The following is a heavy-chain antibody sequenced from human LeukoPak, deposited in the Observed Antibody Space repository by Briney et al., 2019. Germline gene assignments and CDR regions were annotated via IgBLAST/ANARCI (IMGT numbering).Heavy chain of an antibody. CDR3: AIMHPYYDGSGYWVQ. D-gene: IGHD3-22*01. Sequence: GGSLRLSCAASGFKFDDYGMSWVRQAPGKGLEWVCDINWNGAWTGYADSVKGRFTISRDDAKNSLYLQMNSLRAEDTALYYCAIMHPYYDGSGYWVQWGQGTLVTVSS. J-gene: IGHJ4*02. V-gene: IGHV3-20*04. CDR1: GFKFDDYG. CDR2: INWNGAWT.